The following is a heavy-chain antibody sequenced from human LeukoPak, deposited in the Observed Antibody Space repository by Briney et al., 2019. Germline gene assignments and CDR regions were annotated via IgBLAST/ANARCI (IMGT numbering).Heavy chain of an antibody. D-gene: IGHD1-7*01. Sequence: GGSLRLSCATSGLTFRTTRMHWVRQAPGKGLMWVSRMNGEGTTIDYADSVKGRFTVSRDYAKNTLFLQMNNLRTEDTALYFCATARNFRFEYWGQGSLVIVSA. J-gene: IGHJ4*02. CDR1: GLTFRTTR. CDR3: ATARNFRFEY. V-gene: IGHV3-74*01. CDR2: MNGEGTTI.